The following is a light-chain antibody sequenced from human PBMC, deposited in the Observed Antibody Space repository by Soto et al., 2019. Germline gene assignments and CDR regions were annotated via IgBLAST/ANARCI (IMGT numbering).Light chain of an antibody. CDR1: SSDVGSYDL. V-gene: IGLV2-23*02. Sequence: QSALTQPASVSGSPGQSFTISCTGTSSDVGSYDLVSWYQPHSGKAPKIIIYEVNKRPSGISDRFSGSKSGNTASLTISGRQAEDEADYFCCSFVRTNGLLFGGGTKLTVL. CDR3: CSFVRTNGLL. CDR2: EVN. J-gene: IGLJ2*01.